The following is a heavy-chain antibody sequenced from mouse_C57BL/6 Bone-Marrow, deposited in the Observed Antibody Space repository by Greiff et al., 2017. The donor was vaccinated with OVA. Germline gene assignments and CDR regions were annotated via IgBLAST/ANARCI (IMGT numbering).Heavy chain of an antibody. Sequence: QVQLQQSGAELVRPGTSVKMSCKASGYTFTNYWIGWAKQRPGHGLEWIGDIYPGGGYTNYNEKFKGKATLTADKSSSTAYMQFSSLTSEDSAIYYCARELLRYPYYAMDYWGQGTSVTVSS. D-gene: IGHD1-1*01. CDR2: IYPGGGYT. CDR1: GYTFTNYW. CDR3: ARELLRYPYYAMDY. V-gene: IGHV1-63*01. J-gene: IGHJ4*01.